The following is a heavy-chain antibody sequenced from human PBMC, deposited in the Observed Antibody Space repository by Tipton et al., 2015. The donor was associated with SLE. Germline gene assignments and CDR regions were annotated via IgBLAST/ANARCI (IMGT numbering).Heavy chain of an antibody. V-gene: IGHV3-33*01. Sequence: SLRLSCAASGFTFSNYGMHWVRQAPGKGLEWVAVIWFDGSNKYYADSVKGRFTISRDNAKNSLYLQMNSLRAEDTAVYYCARYYYGSGSYYYYFDYWGQGTLVTVSS. CDR3: ARYYYGSGSYYYYFDY. D-gene: IGHD3-10*01. CDR2: IWFDGSNK. CDR1: GFTFSNYG. J-gene: IGHJ4*02.